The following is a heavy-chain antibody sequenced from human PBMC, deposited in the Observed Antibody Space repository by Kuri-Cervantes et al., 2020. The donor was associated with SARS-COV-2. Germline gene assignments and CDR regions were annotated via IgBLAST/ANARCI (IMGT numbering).Heavy chain of an antibody. CDR1: GFSLSNARMG. J-gene: IGHJ6*02. Sequence: SGPTLVKPTETLTLTCTVSGFSLSNARMGVSWIRQPPGKALEWLAHIFSNDEKSYSTSLKSRLTISKDTSKSQVVLTMPKMDPVDTATYYCARATSLNMGNRFGMDVWGQGTTVTVSS. V-gene: IGHV2-26*01. D-gene: IGHD4/OR15-4a*01. CDR2: IFSNDEK. CDR3: ARATSLNMGNRFGMDV.